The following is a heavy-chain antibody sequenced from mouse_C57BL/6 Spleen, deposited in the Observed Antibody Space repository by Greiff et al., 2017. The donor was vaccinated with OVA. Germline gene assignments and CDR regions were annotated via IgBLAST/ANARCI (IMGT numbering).Heavy chain of an antibody. J-gene: IGHJ1*03. Sequence: QVHVKQSGAELVRPGTSVKVSCKASGYAFTNYLIEWVKQRPGQGLEWIGVINPGSGGTNYNEKFKGKATLTADKSSSTAYMQLSSLTSEDSAVYFCARSGLRRGYFDVWGTGTTVTVSS. D-gene: IGHD2-2*01. V-gene: IGHV1-54*01. CDR1: GYAFTNYL. CDR2: INPGSGGT. CDR3: ARSGLRRGYFDV.